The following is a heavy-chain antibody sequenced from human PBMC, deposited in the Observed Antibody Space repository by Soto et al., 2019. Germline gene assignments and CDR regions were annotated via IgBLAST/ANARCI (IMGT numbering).Heavy chain of an antibody. Sequence: GGSLRLSCAASGFTVSSNYMSWVRQAPGKGLEWVSVIYSGGSTYYADSVKGRFTISRDNSKNTLYLQMNSLRVEDTAVYYCAKDRDYGPADYYFDYWGQGTLVTVSS. J-gene: IGHJ4*02. D-gene: IGHD4-17*01. V-gene: IGHV3-66*01. CDR3: AKDRDYGPADYYFDY. CDR1: GFTVSSNY. CDR2: IYSGGST.